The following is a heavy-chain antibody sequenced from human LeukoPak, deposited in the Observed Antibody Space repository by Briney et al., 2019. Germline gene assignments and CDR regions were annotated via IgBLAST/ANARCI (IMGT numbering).Heavy chain of an antibody. CDR2: IIPIFGTA. Sequence: GASVKVSCKASGGTFSSYAISWVRQAPGQGLEWMGGIIPIFGTANYAQKFQGRVMITADKSTSTAYMELSSLGSEDTAVYYCARGPGSGSYFFDYWGQGTLVTVSS. CDR3: ARGPGSGSYFFDY. D-gene: IGHD3-10*01. CDR1: GGTFSSYA. V-gene: IGHV1-69*06. J-gene: IGHJ4*02.